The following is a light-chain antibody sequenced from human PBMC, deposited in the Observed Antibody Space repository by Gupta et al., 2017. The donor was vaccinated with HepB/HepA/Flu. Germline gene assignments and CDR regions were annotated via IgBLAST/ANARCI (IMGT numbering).Light chain of an antibody. CDR1: SSNIGAYYD. J-gene: IGLJ2*01. Sequence: QSVLPQPPSVSGAPGHRVAISCTGSSSNIGAYYDVHWYQQIPGTAPKLLIFGNNNRPSGVPDRFSGSKSGTSASLAITGLQAEDEADYYCQSYDSSLSGVVFGGGTKLTVL. CDR2: GNN. V-gene: IGLV1-40*01. CDR3: QSYDSSLSGVV.